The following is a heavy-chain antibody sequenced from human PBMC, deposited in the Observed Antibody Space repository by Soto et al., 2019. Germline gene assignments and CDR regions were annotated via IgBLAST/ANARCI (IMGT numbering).Heavy chain of an antibody. D-gene: IGHD3-3*01. CDR2: IKSKTDGGTT. CDR3: TTEVTIFGVVLYGMDV. CDR1: GFTFSNAW. Sequence: GGSLRLSCAASGFTFSNAWMNWVRQAPGKGLEWVGRIKSKTDGGTTDYAAPVKGRFTISRDDSKNTLYLQMNSLKTEDTAVYYCTTEVTIFGVVLYGMDVWGQGTTVTVSS. V-gene: IGHV3-15*07. J-gene: IGHJ6*02.